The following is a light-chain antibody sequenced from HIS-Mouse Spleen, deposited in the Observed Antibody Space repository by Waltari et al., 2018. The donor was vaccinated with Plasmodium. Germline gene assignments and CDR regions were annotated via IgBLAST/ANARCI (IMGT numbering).Light chain of an antibody. V-gene: IGLV2-23*01. Sequence: QSALTKPASVSGSPGQSITISCTGTSSDVGSNNLVSWYQQHPGKAPKLMIYEGSKRPSGVSNRFSGSKSGNTASLTISGLQAEDEADYYCCSYAGSRMVFGGGTKLTVL. J-gene: IGLJ2*01. CDR3: CSYAGSRMV. CDR1: SSDVGSNNL. CDR2: EGS.